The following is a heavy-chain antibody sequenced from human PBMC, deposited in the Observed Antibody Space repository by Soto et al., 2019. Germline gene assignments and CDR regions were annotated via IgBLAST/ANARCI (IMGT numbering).Heavy chain of an antibody. D-gene: IGHD2-21*02. V-gene: IGHV3-11*01. CDR1: GFTFSDYY. CDR2: ISSSGSTI. Sequence: PGGSLRLSCAASGFTFSDYYMSWIRQAPGKGLEWVSYISSSGSTIYYADSVKGRFTISRDNAKNSLYLQMNSLRAEDTAVYYCASPTCGGDCYSANDAFDIWGQGTMVTVSS. J-gene: IGHJ3*02. CDR3: ASPTCGGDCYSANDAFDI.